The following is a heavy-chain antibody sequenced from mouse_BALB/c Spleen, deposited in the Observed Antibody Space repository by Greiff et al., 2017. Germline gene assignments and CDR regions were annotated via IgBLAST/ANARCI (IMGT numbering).Heavy chain of an antibody. CDR1: GFTFSSFG. J-gene: IGHJ4*01. CDR3: ARRDGNSPYAMDY. V-gene: IGHV5-17*02. Sequence: EVKLQESGGGLVQPGGSRKLSCAASGFTFSSFGMHWVRQAPEKGLEWVAYISSGSSTIYYADTVKGRFTISRDNPKNTLFLQMTSLRSEDTAMYYCARRDGNSPYAMDYWGQGTSVTVSS. CDR2: ISSGSSTI. D-gene: IGHD2-1*01.